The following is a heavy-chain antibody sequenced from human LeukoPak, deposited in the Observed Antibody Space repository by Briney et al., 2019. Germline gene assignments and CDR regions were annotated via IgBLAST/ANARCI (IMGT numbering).Heavy chain of an antibody. CDR3: ARRTGFDYYYYMDV. CDR2: IYTSGST. CDR1: GGSLSSYY. Sequence: SETLSLTCTVSGGSLSSYYSSWIRQPPGKGLEWIGYIYTSGSTNYNTSLKSRCTISVDTSKNQFSLKLSSVAAADTAVYYCARRTGFDYYYYMDVWGKGTPVTVSS. V-gene: IGHV4-4*09. J-gene: IGHJ6*03. D-gene: IGHD3-10*01.